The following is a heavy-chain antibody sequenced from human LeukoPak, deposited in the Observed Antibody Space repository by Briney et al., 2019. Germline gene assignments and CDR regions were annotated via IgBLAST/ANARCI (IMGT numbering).Heavy chain of an antibody. J-gene: IGHJ4*02. CDR3: ARGRKSSIAGYYFDY. Sequence: PSETLSLTCAVYGGSFSGYYWSWIRQPPGKGLEWIGEINHSGSTNYNPSLTSRVTITVDTSKNQFSLKLSSVTEADTAVYYCARGRKSSIAGYYFDYWGQGTLVTVSS. CDR1: GGSFSGYY. CDR2: INHSGST. D-gene: IGHD6-6*01. V-gene: IGHV4-34*01.